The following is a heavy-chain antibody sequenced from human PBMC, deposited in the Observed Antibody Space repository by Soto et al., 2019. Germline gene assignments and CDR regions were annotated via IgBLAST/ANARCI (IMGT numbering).Heavy chain of an antibody. CDR1: GGSISSYY. CDR3: ASRHSSPYFDY. D-gene: IGHD6-13*01. Sequence: SETLSLTCSVSGGSISSYYWSWIRQPPGKGLEWIGSIFYSGSTYYNPSLKSRVTISVDTSKNQFSLKLNSVTAADTAVYYCASRHSSPYFDYWGQGTLVTVSS. CDR2: IFYSGST. J-gene: IGHJ4*02. V-gene: IGHV4-59*05.